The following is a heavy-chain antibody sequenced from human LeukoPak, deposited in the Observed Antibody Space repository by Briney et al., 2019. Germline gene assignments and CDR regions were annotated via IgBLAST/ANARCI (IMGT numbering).Heavy chain of an antibody. CDR3: ARVLGHYVALDY. V-gene: IGHV4-59*01. CDR1: GGSIDSNS. CDR2: IYYSGTT. D-gene: IGHD4-17*01. Sequence: SETLSLTCTVSGGSIDSNSWTWIRQPPGKGLEWIGYIYYSGTTNYNPSLKSRVTMSVDMSKNQFSLKLSSVTAADTAVYYCARVLGHYVALDYWGRGTLVTVSS. J-gene: IGHJ4*02.